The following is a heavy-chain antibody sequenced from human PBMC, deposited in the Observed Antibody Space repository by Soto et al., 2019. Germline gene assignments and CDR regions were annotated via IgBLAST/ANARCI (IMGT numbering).Heavy chain of an antibody. Sequence: SETLSLTCTVSGVSINTFYWSWVRQPAGKGLECIGRIFSSGSTSFNPSLESRVTMSVDMSKNHFSLKLTSVTAADMAVYYCAREGSYSAYNFAHGIQLWSFDYWGQGALVTVSS. D-gene: IGHD5-18*01. CDR2: IFSSGST. J-gene: IGHJ4*02. CDR1: GVSINTFY. V-gene: IGHV4-4*07. CDR3: AREGSYSAYNFAHGIQLWSFDY.